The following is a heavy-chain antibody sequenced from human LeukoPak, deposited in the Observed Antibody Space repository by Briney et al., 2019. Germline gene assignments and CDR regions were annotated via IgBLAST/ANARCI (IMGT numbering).Heavy chain of an antibody. CDR2: INHGGTT. D-gene: IGHD1-14*01. Sequence: SETLSLTCAVYGGSFSGYYWSWIRQPPGKGLEWIGEINHGGTTIYNPSFQSRVTISLDTSKNHFSLKLNSVTAADTAVYYCARGTITKLETWGQGALVTVSS. CDR1: GGSFSGYY. V-gene: IGHV4-34*01. J-gene: IGHJ5*02. CDR3: ARGTITKLET.